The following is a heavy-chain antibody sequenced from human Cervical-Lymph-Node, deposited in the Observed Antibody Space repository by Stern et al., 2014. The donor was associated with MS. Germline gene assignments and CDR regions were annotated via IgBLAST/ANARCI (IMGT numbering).Heavy chain of an antibody. CDR2: IRSGRGAI. CDR1: GLTFNRYS. CDR3: ASHRDGHNPFDY. D-gene: IGHD5-24*01. V-gene: IGHV3-21*01. J-gene: IGHJ4*02. Sequence: QLVQSGGGLVKPGGSLRLSCVASGLTFNRYSMNWVRQAPGKGLEWVSSIRSGRGAIYYADSVKGRFTISRDNDENSLYLQMNSRRVEDTAVYYCASHRDGHNPFDYWGQGTLVTVSS.